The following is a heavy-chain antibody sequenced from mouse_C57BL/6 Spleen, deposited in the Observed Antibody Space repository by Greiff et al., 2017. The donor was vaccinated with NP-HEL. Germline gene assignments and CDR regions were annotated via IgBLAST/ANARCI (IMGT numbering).Heavy chain of an antibody. CDR3: ASPLTKAFYYAMDY. CDR2: IHPNSGST. CDR1: GYTFTGYW. J-gene: IGHJ4*01. Sequence: VQLQQPGAELVKPGASVKLSCKASGYTFTGYWMHWVKQRPGQGLEWIGMIHPNSGSTNYNEKFKSKATLTVDKSSSTAYMQLSSLTSEDSAVYYCASPLTKAFYYAMDYWGQGTSVTVSS. D-gene: IGHD1-3*01. V-gene: IGHV1-64*01.